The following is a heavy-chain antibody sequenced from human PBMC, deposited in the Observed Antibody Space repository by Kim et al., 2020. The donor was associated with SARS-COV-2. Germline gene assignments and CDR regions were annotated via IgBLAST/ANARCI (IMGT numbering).Heavy chain of an antibody. V-gene: IGHV1-18*01. CDR1: GYTFTSYG. CDR3: ARTVWRSSDDNEAEDY. D-gene: IGHD3-22*01. J-gene: IGHJ4*02. CDR2: IRTSNGKT. Sequence: ASVKVSCKASGYTFTSYGISWVRQAPGQGLEWMGWIRTSNGKTQFAEKFQGRATMTRDTSTNTAYMELRNLKSDDTATYYCARTVWRSSDDNEAEDYWGQGNLVIVS.